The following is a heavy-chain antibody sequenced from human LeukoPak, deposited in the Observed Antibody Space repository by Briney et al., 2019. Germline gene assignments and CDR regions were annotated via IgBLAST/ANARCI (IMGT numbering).Heavy chain of an antibody. J-gene: IGHJ6*02. CDR1: GFTFSSYA. V-gene: IGHV3-23*01. Sequence: PGGSLRLSCAASGFTFSSYAMSWVRQAPGKGLEWVSAISGSGGSTYYADSVKGRFTISRDNSKNTLYLQMNSLRAEDTAVYYCAKDPRDSLYYYYGMNVWGQGTTVTVSS. CDR2: ISGSGGST. CDR3: AKDPRDSLYYYYGMNV.